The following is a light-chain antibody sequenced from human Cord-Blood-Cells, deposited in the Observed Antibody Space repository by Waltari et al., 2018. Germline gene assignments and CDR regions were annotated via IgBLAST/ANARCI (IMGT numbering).Light chain of an antibody. CDR3: SSYAGSNNYV. CDR1: SSDVGGYNY. CDR2: EVS. J-gene: IGLJ1*01. Sequence: QSALTQPPSASASPGQSVTISCTGTSSDVGGYNYVAWYQQHPGKAPKLMIYEVSKRPSGVPDRFSGSKSGTTASRTVSGLQAEDEADYYCSSYAGSNNYVFGTGTKVTVL. V-gene: IGLV2-8*01.